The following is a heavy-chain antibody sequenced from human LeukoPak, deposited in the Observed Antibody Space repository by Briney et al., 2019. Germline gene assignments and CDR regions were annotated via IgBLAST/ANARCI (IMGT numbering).Heavy chain of an antibody. D-gene: IGHD2-15*01. CDR1: GGSFSGYY. CDR2: INHSGST. CDR3: ARGLLPPVVLDY. V-gene: IGHV4-34*01. Sequence: PSQTLSLTCAVYGGSFSGYYWSWIRQPSGKGLEWIGDINHSGSTNYNPSLKSRVTISVDTSKNQFSLKLSSVTAADTAVYYCARGLLPPVVLDYWGQGTLVTVSS. J-gene: IGHJ4*02.